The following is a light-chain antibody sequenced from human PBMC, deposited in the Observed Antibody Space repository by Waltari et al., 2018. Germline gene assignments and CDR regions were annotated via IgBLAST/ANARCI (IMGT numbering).Light chain of an antibody. CDR1: RSDIGLYDY. V-gene: IGLV2-14*03. Sequence: SALTQPASMPGSPAQSITIPRTGTRSDIGLYDYVPWYQQHPGKAPNLTISDVSQRPSGVTARFSGSKSGYTASLTISGLQTEDEADYYCSTYTATDTYVFGSGTTVTVL. J-gene: IGLJ1*01. CDR3: STYTATDTYV. CDR2: DVS.